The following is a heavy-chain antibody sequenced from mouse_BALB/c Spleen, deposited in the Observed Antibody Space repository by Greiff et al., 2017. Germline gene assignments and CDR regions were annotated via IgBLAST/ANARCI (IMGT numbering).Heavy chain of an antibody. CDR1: GFAFSSYD. J-gene: IGHJ4*01. CDR3: ARHSDYDYDNAMDY. CDR2: ISSGGGST. Sequence: EVKLVESGGGLVKPGGSLKLSCAASGFAFSSYDMSWVRQTPEKRLEWVAYISSGGGSTYYPDTVKGRFTISRDNAKNTLYLQMSSLKSEDTAMYYCARHSDYDYDNAMDYWGQGTSVTVSS. D-gene: IGHD2-4*01. V-gene: IGHV5-12-1*01.